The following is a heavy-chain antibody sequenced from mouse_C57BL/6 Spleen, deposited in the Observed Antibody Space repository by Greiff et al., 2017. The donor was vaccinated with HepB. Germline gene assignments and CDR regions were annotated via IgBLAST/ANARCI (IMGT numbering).Heavy chain of an antibody. J-gene: IGHJ3*01. Sequence: EVQLQQSGAELVRPGASVTLSCTASGFNIKDDYMHWVKQRPEQGLEWIGWIDPENGDTEYASKFQGKATITADTSSNTAYLQLSSLTSEDTAVYYCTTSRLFAYWGQGTLVTVSA. CDR1: GFNIKDDY. V-gene: IGHV14-4*01. D-gene: IGHD1-2*01. CDR2: IDPENGDT. CDR3: TTSRLFAY.